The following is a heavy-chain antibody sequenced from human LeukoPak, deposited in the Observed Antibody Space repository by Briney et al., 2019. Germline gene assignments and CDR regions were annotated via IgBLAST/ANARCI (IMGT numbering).Heavy chain of an antibody. CDR2: INHSGST. CDR3: ARRGGGLDY. Sequence: PAETLSLTCAVYGGSFSGYYCSWIRQPPGKGLEWIGEINHSGSTNYNPSLKSRVTISVDTSKNQFSLKLSSVTAADTAVYYCARRGGGLDYWGQGTLVTVSS. J-gene: IGHJ4*02. CDR1: GGSFSGYY. V-gene: IGHV4-34*01. D-gene: IGHD3-16*01.